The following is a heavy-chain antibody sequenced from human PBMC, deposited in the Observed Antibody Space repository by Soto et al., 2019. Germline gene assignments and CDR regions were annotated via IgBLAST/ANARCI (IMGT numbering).Heavy chain of an antibody. V-gene: IGHV1-69*13. CDR1: GGTFSSYA. CDR2: IIPIFGTA. D-gene: IGHD5-18*01. Sequence: SVKVSCKASGGTFSSYAISWVRQAPGQGLEWMGGIIPIFGTANYAQKFQGRVTITADESTSTAYMELSSLRSEDTAVYYCASGVDTARVSCYYYYGMDVWGQGTTVTVSS. J-gene: IGHJ6*02. CDR3: ASGVDTARVSCYYYYGMDV.